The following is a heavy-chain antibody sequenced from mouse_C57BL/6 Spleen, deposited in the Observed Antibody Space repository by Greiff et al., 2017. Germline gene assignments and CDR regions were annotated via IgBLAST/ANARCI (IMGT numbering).Heavy chain of an antibody. CDR2: IYPSDSET. J-gene: IGHJ2*01. CDR3: ARRGLTTVVAGGYYFDY. CDR1: GYTFTSYW. D-gene: IGHD1-1*01. V-gene: IGHV1-61*01. Sequence: QVQLQQPGAELVRPGSSVKLSCKASGYTFTSYWMDWVKQRPGQGLEWIGNIYPSDSETHYNQKFKDKATLPVDKSSSTAYMQLSSLTSEDSAVYYCARRGLTTVVAGGYYFDYWGQGTTLTVSS.